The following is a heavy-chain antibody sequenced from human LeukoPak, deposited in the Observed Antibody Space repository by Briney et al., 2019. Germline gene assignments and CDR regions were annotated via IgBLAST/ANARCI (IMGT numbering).Heavy chain of an antibody. CDR2: INHSGST. CDR3: ARGRGTSWSNYYYYYGMDV. D-gene: IGHD6-13*01. J-gene: IGHJ6*02. V-gene: IGHV4-34*01. CDR1: GASLNDYY. Sequence: PSETLSLTCAVYGASLNDYYWSWIRQPPGKGLEWIGEINHSGSTNYNPSLKSRVTISVGTSKNQFSLKLSSVTAADTAVYYCARGRGTSWSNYYYYYGMDVWGQGTTVTVSS.